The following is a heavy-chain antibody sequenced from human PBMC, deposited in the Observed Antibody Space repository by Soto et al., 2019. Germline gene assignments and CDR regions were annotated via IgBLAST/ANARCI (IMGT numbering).Heavy chain of an antibody. J-gene: IGHJ4*02. Sequence: SETLYLTCTVSVGSISSSSYYWGWFPQPPGKGLVRIGSNYYSGTTYYNPSLKSRVTISVDTSKNQFSLKLSSVTAADTAVYYCARHRGYYDILTGYYTELNFDYWGQGTLVTVSS. CDR1: VGSISSSSYY. D-gene: IGHD3-9*01. V-gene: IGHV4-39*01. CDR3: ARHRGYYDILTGYYTELNFDY. CDR2: NYYSGTT.